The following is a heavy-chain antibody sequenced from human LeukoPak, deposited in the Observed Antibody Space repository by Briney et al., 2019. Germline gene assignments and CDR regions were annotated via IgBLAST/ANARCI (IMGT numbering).Heavy chain of an antibody. Sequence: GPSLTLAWALAGPSVTTNYMSCVRQPPRDGLGWALVFSVGAATSYAASVKGRLTISTDNSENTLYLQLKSLRAEDTAVYYCVVVPAAASAWVDYWGQGTLVTVSS. D-gene: IGHD2-2*01. CDR3: VVVPAAASAWVDY. V-gene: IGHV3-53*01. CDR1: GPSVTTNY. CDR2: FSVGAAT. J-gene: IGHJ4*02.